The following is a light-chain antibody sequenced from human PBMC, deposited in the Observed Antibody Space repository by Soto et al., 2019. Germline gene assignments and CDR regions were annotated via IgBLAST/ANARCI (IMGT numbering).Light chain of an antibody. CDR1: QGVGGW. V-gene: IGKV1-12*01. Sequence: DIQMTQSPSSLSASVGDRVTMTCRASQGVGGWLAWYQQKPGKVPKLLIYATSSLHSGVPSRFSGSGSGTDFTLSISSLQPEDFATYYCQQTHSLPRPVGPGTKVDSK. CDR3: QQTHSLPRP. J-gene: IGKJ3*01. CDR2: ATS.